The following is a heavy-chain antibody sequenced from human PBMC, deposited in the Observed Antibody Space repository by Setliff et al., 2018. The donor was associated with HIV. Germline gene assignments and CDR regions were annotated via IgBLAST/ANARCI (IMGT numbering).Heavy chain of an antibody. Sequence: NPSETLSLTCTVSGGSISSGSYYWSWVRQPAGKGLEWIGRIYTSGSTNYNPSLKSRVTISVDTSKNQFSLKLSSVTAADTAVYYCARDLGSGLYYYGMDVWGQGTTVTVS. D-gene: IGHD7-27*01. V-gene: IGHV4-61*02. CDR1: GGSISSGSYY. CDR3: ARDLGSGLYYYGMDV. J-gene: IGHJ6*02. CDR2: IYTSGST.